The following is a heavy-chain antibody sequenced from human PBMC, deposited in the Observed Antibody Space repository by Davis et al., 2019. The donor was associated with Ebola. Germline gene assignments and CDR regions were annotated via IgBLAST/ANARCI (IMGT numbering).Heavy chain of an antibody. CDR3: ARDLGAAAGTGGDY. Sequence: ASVKVSCKASGYTFTSYGISWVRQAPGQGLEWMGWISAYNGNTNYAQKSQGRVTITADKSTSTAYMELNSLRSEDTAVYYCARDLGAAAGTGGDYWGQGTLVTVSS. J-gene: IGHJ4*02. D-gene: IGHD6-13*01. CDR1: GYTFTSYG. V-gene: IGHV1-18*01. CDR2: ISAYNGNT.